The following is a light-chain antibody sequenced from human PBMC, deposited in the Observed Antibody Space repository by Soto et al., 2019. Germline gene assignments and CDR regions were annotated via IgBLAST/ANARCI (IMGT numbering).Light chain of an antibody. CDR1: SSDVGGYKF. Sequence: QAVVTQPPSASGSPGQSVTISCTGTSSDVGGYKFVSWYQQHPGKAPKLIIYEVNRRPSGVPDRFSGSKSGNTASLTVSGLLDEDEADYYCSSFGGSNDVLFGGGTKVTVL. V-gene: IGLV2-8*01. J-gene: IGLJ2*01. CDR2: EVN. CDR3: SSFGGSNDVL.